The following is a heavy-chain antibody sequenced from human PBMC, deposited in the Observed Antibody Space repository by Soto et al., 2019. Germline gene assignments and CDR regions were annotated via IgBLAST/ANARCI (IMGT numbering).Heavy chain of an antibody. CDR1: GDSISSVDHY. Sequence: KSSETLSLTCTVSGDSISSVDHYWSWIRQPPGKGLEWMGYIYHSGSTHYNPSLNSRLTISIDTSTNRFSLNLTSVTAADPAVYFCARLRWETENNWFDPWGQGALVTVSS. D-gene: IGHD1-26*01. CDR3: ARLRWETENNWFDP. V-gene: IGHV4-30-4*01. J-gene: IGHJ5*02. CDR2: IYHSGST.